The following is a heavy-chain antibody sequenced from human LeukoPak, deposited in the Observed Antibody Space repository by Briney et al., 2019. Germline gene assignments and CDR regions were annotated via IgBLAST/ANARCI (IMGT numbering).Heavy chain of an antibody. CDR1: GYTFTGYY. CDR2: VNPNSGDT. V-gene: IGHV1-2*02. CDR3: ARASGSSWWFDS. J-gene: IGHJ5*01. Sequence: ASVKVSCKASGYTFTGYYLHWVRQAPGQGLEWMGCVNPNSGDTNYAQKFQGRVTMTRDTSISTVYMELSRLRSDDTAVYYCARASGSSWWFDSWGQGTLVTVSS. D-gene: IGHD1-26*01.